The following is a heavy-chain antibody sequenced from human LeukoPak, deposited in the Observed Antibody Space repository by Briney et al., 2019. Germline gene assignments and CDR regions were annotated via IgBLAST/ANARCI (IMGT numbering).Heavy chain of an antibody. D-gene: IGHD1-26*01. V-gene: IGHV3-23*01. J-gene: IGHJ4*02. CDR3: AITWDRGSYIPFDY. CDR2: ISGGSGGST. CDR1: GFTFSDSA. Sequence: GGSLRLSCAASGFTFSDSAMSWVRQAPGKGLEWVSGISGGSGGSTYYADSVKGRFTISRDNSKNTLYLQMNSLRAEDTAVYHCAITWDRGSYIPFDYWGQGTLVTVSS.